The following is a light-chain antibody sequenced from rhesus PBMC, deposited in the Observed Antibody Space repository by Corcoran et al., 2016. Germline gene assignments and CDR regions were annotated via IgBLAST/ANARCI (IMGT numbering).Light chain of an antibody. CDR2: GAS. CDR3: QETSNLFT. Sequence: EIVMTQSPATLSLSPGERATLSCRASQSVTSYLAWYQQKPRQAPRLLHYGASTSAPGIPDRFSGSGSGTDFTLTINSLEPEDFSVYYCQETSNLFTFGPGTKLDIK. CDR1: QSVTSY. V-gene: IGKV3-31*02. J-gene: IGKJ3*01.